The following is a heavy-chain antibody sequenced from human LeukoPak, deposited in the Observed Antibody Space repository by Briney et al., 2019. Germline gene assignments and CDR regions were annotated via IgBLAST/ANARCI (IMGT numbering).Heavy chain of an antibody. V-gene: IGHV4-38-2*02. CDR1: GYSISSGYY. J-gene: IGHJ4*02. CDR2: IYHSGST. CDR3: ARVNIVVVTFDY. Sequence: SETLSLTCTVSGYSISSGYYWGWIRQPPGKGLEWIGSIYHSGSTYYNPSLKSRVTISVDTSKNQFSLKLSSMTAADTAVYYCARVNIVVVTFDYWGQGTLVTVSS. D-gene: IGHD3-22*01.